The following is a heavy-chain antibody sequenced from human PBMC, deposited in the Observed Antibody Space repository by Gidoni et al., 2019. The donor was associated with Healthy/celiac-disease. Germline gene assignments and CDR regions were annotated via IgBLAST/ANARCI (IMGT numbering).Heavy chain of an antibody. CDR2: ISGSGGST. Sequence: EVQLLESGGGLVQPGGSLRLSCAASGFTFSSYAMSWVRQAPGKGLEWVSAISGSGGSTYYADSVKGRFTISRDNSKNTLYLQMNSLRAEDTAVYYCAKQAKLIRCCYPVRPGYGMDVWGQGTTVTVSS. V-gene: IGHV3-23*01. CDR1: GFTFSSYA. D-gene: IGHD2-15*01. CDR3: AKQAKLIRCCYPVRPGYGMDV. J-gene: IGHJ6*02.